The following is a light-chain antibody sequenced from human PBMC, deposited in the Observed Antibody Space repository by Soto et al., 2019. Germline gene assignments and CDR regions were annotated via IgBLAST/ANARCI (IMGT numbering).Light chain of an antibody. CDR3: QQYNSYSWT. V-gene: IGKV1-5*03. CDR1: QSISSW. J-gene: IGKJ1*01. CDR2: KAS. Sequence: DIQITQSPSTLSASVVDRVTITCLASQSISSWLAWYQQKPGKAPKLLIYKASSLESGVPSRFSGSGSGTEFTLTISSLQPDDFATYYCQQYNSYSWTFGQGTKGDIK.